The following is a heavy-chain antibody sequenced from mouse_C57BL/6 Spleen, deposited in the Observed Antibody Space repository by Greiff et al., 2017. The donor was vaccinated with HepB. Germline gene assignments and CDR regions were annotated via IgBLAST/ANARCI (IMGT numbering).Heavy chain of an antibody. Sequence: EVQLQQSGPELVKPGASVKISCKASGYTFTDYYMNWVKQSHGKSLEWIGDINPNNGGTSYNQKFKGKATLTVDKSSSTAYMELRSLTSADSAVYDGARLEGGDGYDGGRRYYAMDYWGQGTSVTVSS. V-gene: IGHV1-26*01. CDR3: ARLEGGDGYDGGRRYYAMDY. D-gene: IGHD2-2*01. CDR1: GYTFTDYY. J-gene: IGHJ4*01. CDR2: INPNNGGT.